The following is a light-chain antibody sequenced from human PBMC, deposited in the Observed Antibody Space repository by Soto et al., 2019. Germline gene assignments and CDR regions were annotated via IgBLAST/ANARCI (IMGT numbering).Light chain of an antibody. V-gene: IGKV1-5*01. CDR2: DAS. Sequence: DIQMTQSPSTVSASVGDRVTITCRASQTITNRLAWYQRKPGKAPKVLIYDASNLESGVPSRFSGSGSGTEFILTISSLQHDDFATYYCQHYGGLWTFGQGTKVEVK. J-gene: IGKJ1*01. CDR1: QTITNR. CDR3: QHYGGLWT.